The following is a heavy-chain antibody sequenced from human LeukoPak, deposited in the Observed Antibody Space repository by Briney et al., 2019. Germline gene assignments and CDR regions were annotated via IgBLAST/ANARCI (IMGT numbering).Heavy chain of an antibody. D-gene: IGHD2-15*01. J-gene: IGHJ4*02. CDR2: ISSSSSYI. CDR1: GFTFSSYS. CDR3: ARVLVVAATFSDY. Sequence: PGGSLRLSCAASGFTFSSYSMNWVRQAPGKGLECASSISSSSSYIYYADSVKGRFTISRDNAKNSLYLQMNSLRAEDTAVYYCARVLVVAATFSDYWGQGTLVTVSS. V-gene: IGHV3-21*01.